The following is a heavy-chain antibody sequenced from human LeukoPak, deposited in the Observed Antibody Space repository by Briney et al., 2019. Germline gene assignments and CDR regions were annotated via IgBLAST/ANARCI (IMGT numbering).Heavy chain of an antibody. CDR3: ARRPGN. CDR2: IYSGGAI. CDR1: GFAVGSNF. V-gene: IGHV3-53*01. J-gene: IGHJ4*02. Sequence: GGSLRLSCVASGFAVGSNFMSWVRQAPGKGLEWVSLIYSGGAIRYADSVKGRFTISRDSSKNTLFLQMNDLTVEDTARYYCARRPGNWGQGILVTVSS. D-gene: IGHD1-14*01.